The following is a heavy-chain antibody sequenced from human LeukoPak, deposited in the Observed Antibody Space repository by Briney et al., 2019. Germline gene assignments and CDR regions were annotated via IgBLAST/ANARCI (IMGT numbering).Heavy chain of an antibody. CDR1: GFIFSSFG. D-gene: IGHD3-22*01. Sequence: GGSLRLSCAASGFIFSSFGMHWVRQAPGKGLEWVAVIWHDGSYKYYLDSVKGRFTISRDNAKNTLHLQMNNLRVEDTAVYYCARVGDYENSGSQPFDYWGQGTLVTVSS. CDR3: ARVGDYENSGSQPFDY. V-gene: IGHV3-33*01. CDR2: IWHDGSYK. J-gene: IGHJ4*02.